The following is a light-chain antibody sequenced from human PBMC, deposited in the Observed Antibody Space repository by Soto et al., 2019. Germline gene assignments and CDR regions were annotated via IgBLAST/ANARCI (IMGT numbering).Light chain of an antibody. Sequence: ILITQWQAPGSVSPGGRSSPSCRASQSVSSNLAWYQQKPVQAPSLRIYGASTRATGIPARFSGSGSGTEFTLTISILQSEDFAVYYCQQYNNWPSFGPGTKVDI. V-gene: IGKV3-15*01. CDR1: QSVSSN. CDR3: QQYNNWPS. J-gene: IGKJ3*01. CDR2: GAS.